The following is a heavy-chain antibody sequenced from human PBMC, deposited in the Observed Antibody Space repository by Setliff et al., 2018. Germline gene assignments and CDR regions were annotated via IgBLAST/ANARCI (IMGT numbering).Heavy chain of an antibody. CDR1: DDSFTSSRYY. Sequence: SETLSLTCTVSDDSFTSSRYYWGWIRQAPGSGLEWIGSISYSGTPYYNASVESRVTISIDTSRNQFSLELRSVTVADTATYYCVRPGGTTVVTRHFDYWCSGILVAVSS. CDR3: VRPGGTTVVTRHFDY. J-gene: IGHJ4*01. V-gene: IGHV4-39*01. CDR2: ISYSGTP. D-gene: IGHD4-17*01.